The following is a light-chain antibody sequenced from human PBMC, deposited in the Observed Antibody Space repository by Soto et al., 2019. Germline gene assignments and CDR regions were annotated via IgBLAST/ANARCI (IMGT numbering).Light chain of an antibody. Sequence: QSALTQPPSASGSPGQSVTISCTGTSSDVGGYNYVSWYQQHPGKAPKLMIYEVSKRPSGVPDRFSGSKSGNTASLTVSGLQAEDEADYYCSSYTSSSFGVFGGGTKLTVL. CDR2: EVS. CDR3: SSYTSSSFGV. J-gene: IGLJ3*02. CDR1: SSDVGGYNY. V-gene: IGLV2-8*01.